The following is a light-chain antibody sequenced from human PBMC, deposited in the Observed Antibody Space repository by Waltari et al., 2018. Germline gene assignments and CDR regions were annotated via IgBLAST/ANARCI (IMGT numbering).Light chain of an antibody. Sequence: SYELTQPPSVSVSPGQTASITCSGDKLGDKYACWYQKKPGQSPVLVIYQDSKRPSGIPERFSGSNSGNTATLTISGTQAMDEADYYCQAWDSSTHVVFGGGTKLTVL. J-gene: IGLJ2*01. CDR1: KLGDKY. CDR2: QDS. V-gene: IGLV3-1*01. CDR3: QAWDSSTHVV.